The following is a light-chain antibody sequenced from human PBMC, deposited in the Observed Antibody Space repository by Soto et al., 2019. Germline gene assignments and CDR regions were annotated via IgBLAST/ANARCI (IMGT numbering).Light chain of an antibody. Sequence: DIVVTQYPDSLAVSLGERATINCKSSQSVLYSSNNNNYLAWYQQKPGQPPKLLIYWASTRESGVPDRFSGSGSGTDFTLTISSLQAEDVAVYYCQQYYSNPLTFGGGTKVEIK. J-gene: IGKJ4*01. CDR2: WAS. V-gene: IGKV4-1*01. CDR3: QQYYSNPLT. CDR1: QSVLYSSNNNNY.